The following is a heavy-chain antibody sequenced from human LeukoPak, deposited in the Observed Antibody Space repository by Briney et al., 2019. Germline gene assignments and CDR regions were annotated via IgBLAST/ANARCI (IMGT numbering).Heavy chain of an antibody. CDR3: ARGQWLEETFDY. CDR1: GGSFSGYY. J-gene: IGHJ4*02. Sequence: SETLSLTCAVYGGSFSGYYWSWIRQPPGKGLEWIGEINHSGSTNYNPSLKSRATISVDTSKNQFSLKLSSVTAADTAVYYCARGQWLEETFDYWGQGTLVTVSS. D-gene: IGHD6-19*01. CDR2: INHSGST. V-gene: IGHV4-34*01.